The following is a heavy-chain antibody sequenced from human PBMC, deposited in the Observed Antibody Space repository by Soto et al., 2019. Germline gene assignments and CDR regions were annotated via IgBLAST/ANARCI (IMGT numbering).Heavy chain of an antibody. CDR2: IYYSGST. V-gene: IGHV4-31*03. CDR1: GGSISSGGYY. CDR3: ARVPYSGPKRGSYYFDY. Sequence: QVQLQESGPGLVKPSQTLSLTCTVSGGSISSGGYYWSWIRQHPGKGLEWIGYIYYSGSTYYNPSLKSRVTISVDTSKNQFSLKLSSVPAADTAVYYCARVPYSGPKRGSYYFDYWGQGTLVTVYS. J-gene: IGHJ4*02. D-gene: IGHD5-12*01.